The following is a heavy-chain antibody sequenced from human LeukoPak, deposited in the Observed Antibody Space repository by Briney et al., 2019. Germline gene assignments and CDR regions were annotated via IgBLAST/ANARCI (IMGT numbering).Heavy chain of an antibody. CDR2: ISYDASNK. V-gene: IGHV3-30-3*01. J-gene: IGHJ4*02. D-gene: IGHD5-12*01. CDR1: GFIFSNYG. Sequence: GGSLRLSCAASGFIFSNYGMYWVRQAPGKGLEWVAVISYDASNKYYADSVKGRFTISRDNAKNSLYLQMNSLRAEDTAVYYCARDGIVATWGQGTLVTVSS. CDR3: ARDGIVAT.